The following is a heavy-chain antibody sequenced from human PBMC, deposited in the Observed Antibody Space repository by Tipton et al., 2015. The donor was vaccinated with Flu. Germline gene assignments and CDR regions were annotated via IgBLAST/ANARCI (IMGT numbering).Heavy chain of an antibody. D-gene: IGHD4-11*01. V-gene: IGHV4-61*02. CDR2: IFTTGST. CDR3: ARRDFSSYVSDPKNWFDR. Sequence: TLSLTCSVSGASLSSGYSYWSWVRQPAGKGLEWIGRIFTTGSTNYNPSLKSRVTISVDTSKNQFYLEMRSVTAADMAVYYCARRDFSSYVSDPKNWFDRWGQGTLVTVSS. CDR1: GASLSSGYSY. J-gene: IGHJ5*02.